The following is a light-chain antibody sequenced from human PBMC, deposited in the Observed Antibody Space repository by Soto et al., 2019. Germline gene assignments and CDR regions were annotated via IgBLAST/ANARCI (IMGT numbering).Light chain of an antibody. J-gene: IGLJ2*01. Sequence: QLVLTQPPSASGFPGQSVTISCTGTSRDIGGYDFVSWYQQHPGKAPKLLIYDVIKRPSGVPDRFSGSKSGNTASLTVSGLQTDDEADYYCSSYGGSNNLLFGGGTKLTVL. CDR2: DVI. V-gene: IGLV2-8*01. CDR3: SSYGGSNNLL. CDR1: SRDIGGYDF.